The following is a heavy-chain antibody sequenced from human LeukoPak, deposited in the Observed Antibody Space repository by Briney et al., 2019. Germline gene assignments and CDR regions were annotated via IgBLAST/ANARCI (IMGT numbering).Heavy chain of an antibody. D-gene: IGHD1-26*01. Sequence: PSETLSLTCTVSGGSIGIDDYYWTWIRQPPGKGLEWIGYIYHSGSTYYNPSLKSRVTISVDRSKNQFSLKLSSVTAADTAVYYCARGGIVGATMDYWGQGTLVTVSS. CDR3: ARGGIVGATMDY. J-gene: IGHJ4*02. V-gene: IGHV4-30-2*01. CDR1: GGSIGIDDYY. CDR2: IYHSGST.